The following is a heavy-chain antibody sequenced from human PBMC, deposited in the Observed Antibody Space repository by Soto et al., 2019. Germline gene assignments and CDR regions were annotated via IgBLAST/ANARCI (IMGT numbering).Heavy chain of an antibody. CDR3: ARDRALDVFMYGMDV. V-gene: IGHV4-30-4*01. CDR2: IYYSGST. J-gene: IGHJ6*02. CDR1: GGSISSGDYY. Sequence: PSETLSLTCTVSGGSISSGDYYWSWIRQPPGKGLEWIGYIYYSGSTYYNPSLKSRVTISVDTFKNQFSLKLSSVTAADTAVYYCARDRALDVFMYGMDVWGQGTTVTVSS. D-gene: IGHD2-21*01.